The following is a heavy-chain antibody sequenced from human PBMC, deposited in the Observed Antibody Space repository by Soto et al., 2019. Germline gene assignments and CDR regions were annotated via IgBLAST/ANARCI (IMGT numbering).Heavy chain of an antibody. J-gene: IGHJ4*02. D-gene: IGHD3-22*01. CDR3: ASGYYYDSSGYYFVVD. V-gene: IGHV4-59*01. CDR1: GGSISSYY. CDR2: IYYSGST. Sequence: SETLSLTCTVSGGSISSYYWSWIRQPPGKGLEWIGYIYYSGSTNYNPSLKSRVTISVDTSKNQFSLKLSSVTAADTAVYYCASGYYYDSSGYYFVVDSGQGSLVIVSS.